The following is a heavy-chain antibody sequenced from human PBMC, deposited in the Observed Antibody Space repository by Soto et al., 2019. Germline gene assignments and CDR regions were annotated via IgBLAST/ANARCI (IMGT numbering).Heavy chain of an antibody. CDR2: MNPNSGNT. CDR3: ARGGGYSYGYAY. V-gene: IGHV1-8*01. Sequence: GASVKVSCKASGYTFTSHDINWVRQATGQGLEWMGWMNPNSGNTVYAQKFQGRVTMTRNTSISTAYMELSSLRSEDTAVYYCARGGGYSYGYAYWGQGTLVTVSS. D-gene: IGHD5-18*01. CDR1: GYTFTSHD. J-gene: IGHJ4*02.